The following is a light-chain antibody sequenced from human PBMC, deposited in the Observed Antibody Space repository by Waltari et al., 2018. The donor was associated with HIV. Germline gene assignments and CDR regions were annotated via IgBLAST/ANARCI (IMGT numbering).Light chain of an antibody. CDR3: CSYTNRDSYV. J-gene: IGLJ1*01. CDR1: SSDVGTFDY. Sequence: QSALTQPASVSGSPGQSITISCTGTSSDVGTFDYVSWYHQSPGNAPKLIIYKVTNRPSGVSDRFSASKLGNTASLTISGLQAEDEADYYCCSYTNRDSYVFGTGTRVTVL. V-gene: IGLV2-14*01. CDR2: KVT.